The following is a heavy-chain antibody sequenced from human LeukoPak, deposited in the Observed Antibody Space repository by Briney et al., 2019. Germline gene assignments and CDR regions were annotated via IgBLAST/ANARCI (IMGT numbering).Heavy chain of an antibody. CDR3: VKDGMAVAGTAPLDH. CDR2: ISSSGDST. D-gene: IGHD6-19*01. CDR1: GFTFSSYA. J-gene: IGHJ4*02. Sequence: PGRSLRLSCSASGFTFSSYAMHWVRQAPGKGLEYVSAISSSGDSTYYADSVKGRFTVSRDNSKNTLYLQMSSLRPEDAAVYYCVKDGMAVAGTAPLDHWGQGILVTVSS. V-gene: IGHV3-64D*09.